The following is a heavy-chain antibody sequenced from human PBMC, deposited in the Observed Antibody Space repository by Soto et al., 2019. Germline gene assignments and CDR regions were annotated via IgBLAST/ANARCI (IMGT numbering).Heavy chain of an antibody. CDR1: GFTFSIYS. CDR3: ARTPGRDGYNHFEY. D-gene: IGHD5-12*01. Sequence: PGGSLRLSCAASGFTFSIYSVSWVRQAPGRGLEWVSSISSSSDYIYYADSVKGRFTISRDNAKNSLFLQMNSLRAEDTAVYFCARTPGRDGYNHFEYWGQGTLVTVSS. CDR2: ISSSSDYI. V-gene: IGHV3-21*01. J-gene: IGHJ4*02.